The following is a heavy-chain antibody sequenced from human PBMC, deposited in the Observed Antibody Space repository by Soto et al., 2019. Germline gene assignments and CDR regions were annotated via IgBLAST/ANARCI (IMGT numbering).Heavy chain of an antibody. CDR2: IKQDGSEK. V-gene: IGHV3-7*01. D-gene: IGHD2-21*01. CDR3: ARIVCGSYPGPIGDDCYNSGEFDY. CDR1: GFTFSSYW. J-gene: IGHJ4*02. Sequence: EVQLVESGGGLVQPGGSLRLSCAASGFTFSSYWMSWVRQAPGKGLEWVANIKQDGSEKYYVDSVKGRFTISRDNAKNALYLQMNSLRAEDTAVYYCARIVCGSYPGPIGDDCYNSGEFDYWGQGTLVTVSS.